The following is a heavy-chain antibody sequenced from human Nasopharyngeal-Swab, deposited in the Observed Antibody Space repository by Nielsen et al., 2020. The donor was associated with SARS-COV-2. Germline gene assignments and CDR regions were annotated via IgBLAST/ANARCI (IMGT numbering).Heavy chain of an antibody. CDR2: ISYDGGIK. Sequence: GGSLRLSCVASGFTGSTYAMHWVRQAPGKGPEWVAVISYDGGIKNCADSVKGRFTISRDNSKNTLYLQMDSLRPEDTAVYYCARTDSGSYAAYFDYWGQGTQVTVS. CDR1: GFTGSTYA. J-gene: IGHJ4*02. V-gene: IGHV3-30-3*01. CDR3: ARTDSGSYAAYFDY. D-gene: IGHD1-26*01.